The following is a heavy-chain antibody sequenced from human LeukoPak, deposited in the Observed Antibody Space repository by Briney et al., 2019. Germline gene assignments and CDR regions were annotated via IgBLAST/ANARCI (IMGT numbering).Heavy chain of an antibody. CDR3: TRESGSYHGNDY. CDR2: INPNNGGT. V-gene: IGHV1-2*06. D-gene: IGHD1-26*01. Sequence: ASVKVSCKASGYTFTGYYMHWVRQAPGQGLEWMGRINPNNGGTNYAQKFQGRVTMTGDTSISTAYVELSSLRSDDTAVYYCTRESGSYHGNDYWGQGTLVTVSS. CDR1: GYTFTGYY. J-gene: IGHJ4*02.